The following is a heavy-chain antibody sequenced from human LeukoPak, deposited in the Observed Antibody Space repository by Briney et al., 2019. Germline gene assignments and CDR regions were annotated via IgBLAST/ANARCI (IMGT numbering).Heavy chain of an antibody. D-gene: IGHD2-2*01. Sequence: PSETLSLTCAVSGGSISSGGYSWSWIRQPPGKGLEWIGYIYHSGSTYYNPSLKSRVTISVDRSKNQFSLKLSSVTAADTAVYYCARDVIVVVPAAKWNWFDPWGQGTLVTVSS. CDR3: ARDVIVVVPAAKWNWFDP. CDR1: GGSISSGGYS. J-gene: IGHJ5*02. CDR2: IYHSGST. V-gene: IGHV4-30-2*01.